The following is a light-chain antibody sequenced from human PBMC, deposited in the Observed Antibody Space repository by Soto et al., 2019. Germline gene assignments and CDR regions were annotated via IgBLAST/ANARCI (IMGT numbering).Light chain of an antibody. Sequence: QSVLTQPPSVSGAPVQRVTISCTGSSSNIGAGYDVHWYQQLPGTAPKLLIYGNSNRPSGVPDRFSGSKSGTSASLAITGLQAEDEADYYCSSYTSSSTYVFGTGTKVTVL. V-gene: IGLV1-40*01. CDR1: SSNIGAGYD. CDR3: SSYTSSSTYV. J-gene: IGLJ1*01. CDR2: GNS.